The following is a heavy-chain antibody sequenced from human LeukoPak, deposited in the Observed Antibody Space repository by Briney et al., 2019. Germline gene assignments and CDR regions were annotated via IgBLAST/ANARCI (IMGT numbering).Heavy chain of an antibody. D-gene: IGHD2-15*01. J-gene: IGHJ4*02. CDR1: GFTFSSYA. CDR2: ISSDGGSP. V-gene: IGHV3-64*01. CDR3: AREYCSGGRCQYYFDY. Sequence: GGSLRLSCAASGFTFSSYAMHWVRQAPGKGLEYVSGISSDGGSPFHVNSVKGRFAISRDNSKDTLYLQMGSLRAEDMAVYYCAREYCSGGRCQYYFDYWGQGTLVTVSS.